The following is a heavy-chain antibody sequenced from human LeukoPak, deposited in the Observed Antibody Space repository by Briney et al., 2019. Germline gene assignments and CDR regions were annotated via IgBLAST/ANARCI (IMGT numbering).Heavy chain of an antibody. CDR2: ISGSGGTT. D-gene: IGHD2-15*01. V-gene: IGHV3-23*01. CDR1: GFTFSSYG. Sequence: GGTLRLSCAASGFTFSSYGMSWVRQAPGKGLEWVSAISGSGGTTYYADSVKGRFTISRDNAKNSLYLQMNSLRAEDTAVYYCASLGGGGWLRVPYFDYWGQGTLVTVSS. J-gene: IGHJ4*02. CDR3: ASLGGGGWLRVPYFDY.